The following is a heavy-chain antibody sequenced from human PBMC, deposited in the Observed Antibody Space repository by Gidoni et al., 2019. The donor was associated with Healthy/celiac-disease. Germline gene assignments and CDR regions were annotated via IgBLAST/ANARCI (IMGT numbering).Heavy chain of an antibody. CDR1: GFTFSSYG. Sequence: QVQLVESGGGVVQPGRSLRLSCAASGFTFSSYGMHWVRQAPGKGLEWVAVISYDGSNKYYADSVKGRFTISRDNSKNTLYLQMNSLRAEDTAVYYCAKGTGSTVTTVIDYWGQGTLVTVSS. CDR3: AKGTGSTVTTVIDY. J-gene: IGHJ4*02. D-gene: IGHD4-17*01. V-gene: IGHV3-30*18. CDR2: ISYDGSNK.